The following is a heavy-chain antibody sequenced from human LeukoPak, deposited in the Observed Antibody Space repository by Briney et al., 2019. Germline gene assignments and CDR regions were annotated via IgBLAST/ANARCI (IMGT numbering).Heavy chain of an antibody. CDR3: ARGRSYGFDFDS. D-gene: IGHD5-18*01. J-gene: IGHJ4*02. Sequence: SETLSLTCDVSGVSINTCCYYWTWNRQPPGKEPEWIGYKYYSGSTRYNSSLRSRLTISLDSSKNQFSLRLTSVTAADTAVYYCARGRSYGFDFDSWGPGTLVIVSS. CDR1: GVSINTCCYY. CDR2: KYYSGST. V-gene: IGHV4-61*01.